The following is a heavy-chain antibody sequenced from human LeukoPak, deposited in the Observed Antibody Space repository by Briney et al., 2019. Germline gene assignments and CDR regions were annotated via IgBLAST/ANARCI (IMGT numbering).Heavy chain of an antibody. J-gene: IGHJ4*02. CDR2: IKQDGSEK. V-gene: IGHV3-7*01. CDR3: ARAGQYIAVVPAAMSRVDY. Sequence: GGSLRLSCAASGFTFSSYWMSWVRQAPGKGLEWVANIKQDGSEKYYVDSVKGRFTISRDNAKNSLYLQIDSLRAEDTAVYYCARAGQYIAVVPAAMSRVDYWGQGTLVTVSS. CDR1: GFTFSSYW. D-gene: IGHD2-2*01.